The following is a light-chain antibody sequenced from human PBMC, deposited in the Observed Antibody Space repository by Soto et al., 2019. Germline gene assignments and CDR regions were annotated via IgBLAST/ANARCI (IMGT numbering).Light chain of an antibody. CDR2: EVS. CDR1: SSDVGTYNR. Sequence: QSALTQPPSVSGTPGQSVTISCTGTSSDVGTYNRVSWYQQPPGTAPKLMIFEVSNRPSRVPDRFSGSRSGNTASQTISGIQGEAEADCYCNSYTNTNTWVFGGGTQLTVL. CDR3: NSYTNTNTWV. J-gene: IGLJ3*02. V-gene: IGLV2-18*02.